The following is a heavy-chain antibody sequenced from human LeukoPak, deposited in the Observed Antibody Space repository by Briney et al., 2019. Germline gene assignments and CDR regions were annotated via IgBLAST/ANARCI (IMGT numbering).Heavy chain of an antibody. Sequence: SGGSLRLSCAASGFTFSTYWMSWVRQAPGKGLEWVANIKHDGSEKYYVDSVKGRFTISRDNAKNSLYLQMNSPRAEDTAVYYCARAYYDSSGYYYVYFDYWGPGTLVTVSS. CDR1: GFTFSTYW. J-gene: IGHJ4*02. CDR2: IKHDGSEK. CDR3: ARAYYDSSGYYYVYFDY. D-gene: IGHD3-22*01. V-gene: IGHV3-7*01.